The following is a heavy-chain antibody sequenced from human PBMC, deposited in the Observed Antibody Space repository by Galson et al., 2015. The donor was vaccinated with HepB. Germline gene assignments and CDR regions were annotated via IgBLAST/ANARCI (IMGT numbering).Heavy chain of an antibody. Sequence: CAISGDSVSSNSAAWNWLRQSPSRGLEWLGRTYYRSKWYNDYAVSVKSRITINPDTSKNQFYLQLNSVTPEDTAVYYCARDGGEDLRFLGWFAYDMDVWVQGTTVTVSS. V-gene: IGHV6-1*01. CDR1: GDSVSSNSAA. CDR3: ARDGGEDLRFLGWFAYDMDV. D-gene: IGHD3-3*01. J-gene: IGHJ6*02. CDR2: TYYRSKWYN.